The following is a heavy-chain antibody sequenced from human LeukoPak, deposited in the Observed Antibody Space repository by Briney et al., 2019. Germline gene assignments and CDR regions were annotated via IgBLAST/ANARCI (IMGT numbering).Heavy chain of an antibody. CDR2: ISYDGSNK. CDR3: AKEVPHSFDY. CDR1: GFTFSSSG. D-gene: IGHD2-21*01. J-gene: IGHJ4*02. Sequence: GGSLRLSCAASGFTFSSSGMHWVRQAPGKGLEWVALISYDGSNKYFPDSVKGRFTISRDNSKNTLYLQMNSLRIEDTAVYYCAKEVPHSFDYWGQGTLVTVSS. V-gene: IGHV3-30*18.